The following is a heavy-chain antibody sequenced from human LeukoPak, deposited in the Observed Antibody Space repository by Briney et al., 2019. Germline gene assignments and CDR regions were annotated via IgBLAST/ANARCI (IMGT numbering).Heavy chain of an antibody. CDR3: ARDHEYYYGSGSYYPGGCDY. V-gene: IGHV3-21*01. J-gene: IGHJ4*02. CDR1: GFTFSSYS. D-gene: IGHD3-10*01. Sequence: GGSLRLSCAASGFTFSSYSMNWVRQAPGKGLEWVSSISSSSSYIYYADSVKGRFTISRDNAKNSLYLQMNSLRAEDTAVYYCARDHEYYYGSGSYYPGGCDYWGQGTLVTVSS. CDR2: ISSSSSYI.